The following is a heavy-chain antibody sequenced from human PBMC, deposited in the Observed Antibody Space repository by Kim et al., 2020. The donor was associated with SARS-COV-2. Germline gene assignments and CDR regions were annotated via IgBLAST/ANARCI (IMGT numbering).Heavy chain of an antibody. V-gene: IGHV3-21*01. D-gene: IGHD3-22*01. CDR2: ISSSSSYI. CDR3: ARIEVDYYDSSGYYPTMHFDY. J-gene: IGHJ4*02. CDR1: GFTFSSYS. Sequence: GGSLRLSCAASGFTFSSYSMNWVRQAPGKGLEWVSSISSSSSYIYYADSVKGRFTISRDNAKNSLYLQMNSLRAEDTAVYYCARIEVDYYDSSGYYPTMHFDYWGQGTLVTVSS.